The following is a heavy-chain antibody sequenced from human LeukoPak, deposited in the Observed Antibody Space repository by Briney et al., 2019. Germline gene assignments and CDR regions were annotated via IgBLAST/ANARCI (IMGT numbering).Heavy chain of an antibody. CDR1: GGTFSSYA. V-gene: IGHV1-69*05. J-gene: IGHJ4*02. D-gene: IGHD6-25*01. Sequence: SVKVSCKASGGTFSSYAISWVRQAPGQGLEWMGGIIPIFGTANYAQKFQGRLIITSDTSISTAYMELGSPRSEDTAVYFCARTTSSTASGYDYWGQGTLVTVSS. CDR2: IIPIFGTA. CDR3: ARTTSSTASGYDY.